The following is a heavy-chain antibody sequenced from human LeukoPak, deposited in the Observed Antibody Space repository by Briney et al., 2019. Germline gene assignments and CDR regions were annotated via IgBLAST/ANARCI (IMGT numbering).Heavy chain of an antibody. CDR3: ARGNILSGYCFDF. V-gene: IGHV4-34*01. D-gene: IGHD3-9*01. J-gene: IGHJ4*02. Sequence: SETLSLTCAVYGGSISGYYWSWIRQPPGKGLGWVGEIHCTGGTSYNPSLKSRATISIDTSRNQLSLKLSSVTAADTAVYYCARGNILSGYCFDFWGQGALVTVSS. CDR1: GGSISGYY. CDR2: IHCTGGT.